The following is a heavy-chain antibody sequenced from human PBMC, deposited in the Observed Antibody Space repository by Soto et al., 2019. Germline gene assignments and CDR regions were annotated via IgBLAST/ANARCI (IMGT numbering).Heavy chain of an antibody. CDR1: GYTFTSYD. CDR2: MNPNSGNT. Sequence: ASVKVSCKASGYTFTSYDINWVRQATGQGLEWMGWMNPNSGNTGYAQKFQGRVTMTRNTSISTAYMELSSLRSEDKAVYYCARARADFWSGYFYYYYYGMDVWGQGTTVTVSS. V-gene: IGHV1-8*01. CDR3: ARARADFWSGYFYYYYYGMDV. J-gene: IGHJ6*02. D-gene: IGHD3-3*01.